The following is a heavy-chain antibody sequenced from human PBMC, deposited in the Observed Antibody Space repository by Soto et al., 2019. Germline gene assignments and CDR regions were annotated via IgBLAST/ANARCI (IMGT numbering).Heavy chain of an antibody. V-gene: IGHV3-15*01. CDR2: IKSKTDGGTT. Sequence: PGGSLRLSCAASGFTFSNAWMSWVRQAPGKGLEWVGRIKSKTDGGTTDYAAPVKGRFTISRDDSKNTLYLQMNSLKTEDTAVYYCTTGEQLVQIYYYYYGMDVWGQGTTVTVSS. J-gene: IGHJ6*02. D-gene: IGHD6-6*01. CDR1: GFTFSNAW. CDR3: TTGEQLVQIYYYYYGMDV.